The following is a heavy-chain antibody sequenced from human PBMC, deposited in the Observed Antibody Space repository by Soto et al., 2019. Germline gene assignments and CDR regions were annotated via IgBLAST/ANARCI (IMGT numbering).Heavy chain of an antibody. CDR2: IYYSGST. V-gene: IGHV4-39*01. CDR3: ARPRIAAAGLDAVDI. J-gene: IGHJ3*02. Sequence: PSQTLSLTCTVSGGSISSSSYYWGWIRQPPGKGLEWIGSIYYSGSTYYNPSLKSRVTISVDTSKNQFSLKLSSVTAADTAVYYCARPRIAAAGLDAVDIWGQGTMVTVSS. CDR1: GGSISSSSYY. D-gene: IGHD6-13*01.